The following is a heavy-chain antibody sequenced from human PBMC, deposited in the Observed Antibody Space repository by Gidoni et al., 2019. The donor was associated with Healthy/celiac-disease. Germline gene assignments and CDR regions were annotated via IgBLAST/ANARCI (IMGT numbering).Heavy chain of an antibody. CDR1: GGSISSYY. Sequence: QVQLQESGPGLVKPSETLSLTSTVSGGSISSYYWSWIRQPPGKGLEWIGYIYYSGSTNYNPSLKSRVTISVDTSKNQFSLKLSSVTAADTAVYYCARARRSYGDYSLDYWGQGTLVTVSS. CDR2: IYYSGST. D-gene: IGHD4-17*01. V-gene: IGHV4-59*01. CDR3: ARARRSYGDYSLDY. J-gene: IGHJ4*02.